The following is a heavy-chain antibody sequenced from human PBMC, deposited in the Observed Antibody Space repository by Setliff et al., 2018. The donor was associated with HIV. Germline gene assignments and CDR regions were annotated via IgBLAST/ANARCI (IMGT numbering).Heavy chain of an antibody. CDR2: IIPILGIA. Sequence: SVKVSCKVSGYTLTELSRHWVRQAPGKGLEWMGGIIPILGIANYAQKFQGRVTITADESTSTAYMELSSLRSEDTAVYYCARGIMHGWGYYDSSGYPYYYYYGMDVWGQGTTVTVSS. V-gene: IGHV1-69*10. J-gene: IGHJ6*02. CDR1: GYTLTELS. D-gene: IGHD3-22*01. CDR3: ARGIMHGWGYYDSSGYPYYYYYGMDV.